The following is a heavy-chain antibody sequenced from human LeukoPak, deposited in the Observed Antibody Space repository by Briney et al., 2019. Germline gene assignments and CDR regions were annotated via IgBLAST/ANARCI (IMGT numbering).Heavy chain of an antibody. J-gene: IGHJ4*02. Sequence: GGSLRLSCAASGFTFSGYSMNWVRQAPGKGLEWLSFIGGSGSTMYYADSVKGRFTISRDNAKSSLYLQMDSLRVEDTALYSCARDKTSGFKNDFDSWGQGTLVTVSP. CDR1: GFTFSGYS. CDR2: IGGSGSTM. D-gene: IGHD5-12*01. V-gene: IGHV3-48*01. CDR3: ARDKTSGFKNDFDS.